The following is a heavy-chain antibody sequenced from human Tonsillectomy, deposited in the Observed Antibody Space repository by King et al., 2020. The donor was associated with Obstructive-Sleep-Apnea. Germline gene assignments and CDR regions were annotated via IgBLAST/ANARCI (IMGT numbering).Heavy chain of an antibody. J-gene: IGHJ5*02. CDR2: IYSRDSDI. Sequence: VQLVESGPEVKRPGESLKISCKSFGYTFANYWIGWVGQKPGEGLEWMTMIYSRDSDIRVSPNFQGHATISVEKSGRVAYLEWTSLKASDTAIYYCARHTGPRGDQLMLDLWGQGTLVTVSS. CDR1: GYTFANYW. V-gene: IGHV5-51*01. CDR3: ARHTGPRGDQLMLDL. D-gene: IGHD1-1*01.